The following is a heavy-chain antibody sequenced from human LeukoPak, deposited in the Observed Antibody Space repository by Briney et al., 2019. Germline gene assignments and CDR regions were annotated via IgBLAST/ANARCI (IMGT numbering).Heavy chain of an antibody. Sequence: GGSLRLSCAASGFTFSSYAMHWVRQAPGKGLEWVAVISYDGSNKYYADSVKGRFTISRDNSKNTLYLQMNSLRDDDTAIYYCARGAHRGAWLIDYWGQGTLVTVSS. CDR2: ISYDGSNK. D-gene: IGHD3-16*01. J-gene: IGHJ4*02. V-gene: IGHV3-30-3*01. CDR3: ARGAHRGAWLIDY. CDR1: GFTFSSYA.